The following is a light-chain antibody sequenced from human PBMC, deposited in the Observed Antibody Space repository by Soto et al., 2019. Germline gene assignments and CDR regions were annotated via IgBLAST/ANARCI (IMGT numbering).Light chain of an antibody. Sequence: EIALTQSPGTLSLSPGERATLSCRASQSVSSSYLAWYQQKPGQAPRLLIYGASSRATGIQDRFSGSESGTDFTLPISRLEPEDFAVYYCQQYGSSPWPFGQGTKVEI. V-gene: IGKV3-20*01. J-gene: IGKJ1*01. CDR2: GAS. CDR1: QSVSSSY. CDR3: QQYGSSPWP.